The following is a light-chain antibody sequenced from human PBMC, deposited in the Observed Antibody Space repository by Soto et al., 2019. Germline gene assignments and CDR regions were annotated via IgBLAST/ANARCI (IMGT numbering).Light chain of an antibody. J-gene: IGKJ2*01. V-gene: IGKV1-5*03. CDR1: QTISSW. CDR2: KAS. CDR3: QQYNSYSYT. Sequence: DIQMTQSPSTLSGSVGDRVTITCRASQTISSWLAWYQQKPGKAPKLLIYKASTLKSGVPSRFSGSGSGTEFTLTISSLQPDDFATYYCQQYNSYSYTFXQGTKVDIK.